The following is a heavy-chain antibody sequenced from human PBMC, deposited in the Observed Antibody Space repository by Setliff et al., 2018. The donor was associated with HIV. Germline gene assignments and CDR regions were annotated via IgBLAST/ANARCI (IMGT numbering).Heavy chain of an antibody. V-gene: IGHV1-18*01. D-gene: IGHD2-8*01. CDR3: ARYGPGAFDI. J-gene: IGHJ3*02. CDR1: GYSFSSHG. Sequence: ASVKVSCKTSGYSFSSHGVSWVRQAPGQGLEWVGWISSYNGNTNYAQKLQGRVTMTTDTSTSTAYMELRSLRSDDTAVYYCARYGPGAFDIWGQGTMVTVSS. CDR2: ISSYNGNT.